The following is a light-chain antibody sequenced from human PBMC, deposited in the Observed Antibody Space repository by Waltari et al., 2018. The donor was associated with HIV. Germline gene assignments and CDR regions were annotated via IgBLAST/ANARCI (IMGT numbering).Light chain of an antibody. Sequence: QSVLTQPPSVSGAPGQRVTISFTGSSSNIGARARFDVHWYQQLPGTAPKPLIYGNQHQPAGVPDRFSGSKSGASASLAITGLQAEDEAGYYCQSYDTSLSGSVVGGGTKLTVL. CDR3: QSYDTSLSGSV. V-gene: IGLV1-40*01. CDR2: GNQ. CDR1: SSNIGARARFD. J-gene: IGLJ3*02.